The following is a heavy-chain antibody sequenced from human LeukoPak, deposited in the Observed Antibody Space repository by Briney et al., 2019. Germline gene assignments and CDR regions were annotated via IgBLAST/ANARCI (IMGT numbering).Heavy chain of an antibody. CDR2: IYYSGST. CDR1: GGSISSSSYY. Sequence: SETLSLTCTVSGGSISSSSYYWGWIRQPPGKGLEWIGSIYYSGSTYYNPSLKSRVTISVDTSKNQFSLKLSSVTAADTAVYYCARPCYYDSNGYSYYFDYWGQGTLVTVSS. D-gene: IGHD3-22*01. CDR3: ARPCYYDSNGYSYYFDY. J-gene: IGHJ4*02. V-gene: IGHV4-39*01.